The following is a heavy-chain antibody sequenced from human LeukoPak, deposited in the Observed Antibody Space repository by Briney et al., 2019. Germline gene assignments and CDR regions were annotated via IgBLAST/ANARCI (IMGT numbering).Heavy chain of an antibody. Sequence: GGSLRLSCAASGFTFSDYYMSWIRQAPGKGLEWVSYISSSGSTIYYADSVKGRFTISRDNAKNSLYLQMNSLRAEDTAVYYCASPYYYDSSGYSNDAFDIWGQGTMVTVSS. CDR3: ASPYYYDSSGYSNDAFDI. J-gene: IGHJ3*02. D-gene: IGHD3-22*01. CDR2: ISSSGSTI. V-gene: IGHV3-11*01. CDR1: GFTFSDYY.